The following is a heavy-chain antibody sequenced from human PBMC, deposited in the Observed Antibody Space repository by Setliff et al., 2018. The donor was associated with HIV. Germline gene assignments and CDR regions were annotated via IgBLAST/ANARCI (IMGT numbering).Heavy chain of an antibody. CDR2: SSGYNGRK. D-gene: IGHD1-26*01. CDR3: ARGHSHGYGYSGSYGPFDI. V-gene: IGHV1-18*04. J-gene: IGHJ3*02. Sequence: ASVKVSCKASGYPFTSYGISWVRQAPGQGLEWMGWSSGYNGRKEFAEKFQGRFTMTIDTSTNTASMVLNNLRSEDTAVYYCARGHSHGYGYSGSYGPFDIWGQGTMVTVSS. CDR1: GYPFTSYG.